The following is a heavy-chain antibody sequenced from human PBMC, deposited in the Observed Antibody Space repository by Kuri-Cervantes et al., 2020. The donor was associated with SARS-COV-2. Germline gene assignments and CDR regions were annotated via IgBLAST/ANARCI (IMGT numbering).Heavy chain of an antibody. CDR1: GDSVSSNSAA. CDR2: TYYGAKWYN. CDR3: ARGMYYYDSSGYYYDLNFDY. Sequence: LRLSCAISGDSVSSNSAAWNWIRQSPSRGLEWLGRTYYGAKWYNDYAVSVKSRITINPDTSKNQFSLKLSSVTAADTAVYYCARGMYYYDSSGYYYDLNFDYWGQGTLVTVSS. D-gene: IGHD3-22*01. V-gene: IGHV6-1*01. J-gene: IGHJ4*02.